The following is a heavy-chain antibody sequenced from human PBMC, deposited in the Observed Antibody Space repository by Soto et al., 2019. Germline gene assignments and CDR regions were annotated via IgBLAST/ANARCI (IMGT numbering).Heavy chain of an antibody. CDR3: ARDYVLVPAAFYYYYYGMDV. CDR2: ISSSSSTI. D-gene: IGHD2-2*01. Sequence: GGSLRLSCAASGFTFSSYSMNWVRQAPGKGLEWVSYISSSSSTIYYADSVKGRFTISRDNAKNSLYLQMNSLRDEDTAVYYCARDYVLVPAAFYYYYYGMDVWGQGTTVTVSS. J-gene: IGHJ6*02. V-gene: IGHV3-48*02. CDR1: GFTFSSYS.